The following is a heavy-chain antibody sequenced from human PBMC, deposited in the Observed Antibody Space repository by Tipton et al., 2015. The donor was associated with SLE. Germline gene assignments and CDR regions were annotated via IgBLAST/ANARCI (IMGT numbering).Heavy chain of an antibody. D-gene: IGHD6-13*01. CDR3: ARDGSSSVDY. V-gene: IGHV4-39*07. Sequence: TLSLTCTVSGGSISSRSYYWGWIRQPPGKGLEWIGSIYYSGSTYYNPSLKSRVTISVDTSKNQFSLKLSSVTAADTAVYYCARDGSSSVDYWGQGTLVTVSS. J-gene: IGHJ4*02. CDR2: IYYSGST. CDR1: GGSISSRSYY.